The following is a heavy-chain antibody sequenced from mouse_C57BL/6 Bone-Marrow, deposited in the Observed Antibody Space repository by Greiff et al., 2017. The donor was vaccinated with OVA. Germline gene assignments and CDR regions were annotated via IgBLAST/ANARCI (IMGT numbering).Heavy chain of an antibody. J-gene: IGHJ1*03. CDR3: ARDNWDWYCDV. Sequence: EVNLVESGGGLVQSGRSLRLSCATSGFTFSDFYMEWVRQAPGKGLEWIAARRNKANDYTTEYSASVKGRFFVSRDTSQSILYRQMNALRAEDTASYYCARDNWDWYCDVWGTGTTVTVSS. V-gene: IGHV7-1*01. CDR1: GFTFSDFY. CDR2: RRNKANDYTT. D-gene: IGHD4-1*01.